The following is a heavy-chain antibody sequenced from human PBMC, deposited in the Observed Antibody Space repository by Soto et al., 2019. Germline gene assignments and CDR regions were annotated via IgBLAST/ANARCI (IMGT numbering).Heavy chain of an antibody. CDR3: AEDMAWSSSWSWDANWYFDL. D-gene: IGHD6-13*01. V-gene: IGHV3-9*01. Sequence: EVQLVESGGGLVQPGRSLRLSCAASGFTFDDYAMHWVRQAPGKGLEWVSGISWNSGSIGYADSVKGRFTISRDNAKNSLYLQMNSLRAEDTALYYCAEDMAWSSSWSWDANWYFDLWGRGTLVTVSS. CDR1: GFTFDDYA. J-gene: IGHJ2*01. CDR2: ISWNSGSI.